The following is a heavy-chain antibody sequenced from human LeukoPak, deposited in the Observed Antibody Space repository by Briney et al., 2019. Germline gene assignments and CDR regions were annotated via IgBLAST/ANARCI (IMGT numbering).Heavy chain of an antibody. CDR3: ARGPPPSLWFGELPGSWFDP. J-gene: IGHJ5*02. CDR1: GYTFTGYY. D-gene: IGHD3-10*01. V-gene: IGHV1-2*06. CDR2: LNPNSGGT. Sequence: ASVKVSCKASGYTFTGYYMHWVRQAPGQGLEWMGRLNPNSGGTNYAQKFQGRVTMTRDTSISAAYIELSRLRSDDTAVYYCARGPPPSLWFGELPGSWFDPWGQGTLVTVSS.